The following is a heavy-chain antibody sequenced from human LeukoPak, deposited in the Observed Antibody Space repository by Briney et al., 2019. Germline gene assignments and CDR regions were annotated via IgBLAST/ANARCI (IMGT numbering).Heavy chain of an antibody. J-gene: IGHJ3*02. D-gene: IGHD3-3*01. CDR2: IYYRGST. CDR3: ATGVLGAFDI. V-gene: IGHV4-39*01. Sequence: PSETLSLTCTVSGGSISSSSYYWGWIRQPPGKVLEWIGSIYYRGSTYYNPSLKSRVTISVDTSKNQFSLKLSSVTAADTAVYYCATGVLGAFDIWGQGTMVTVSS. CDR1: GGSISSSSYY.